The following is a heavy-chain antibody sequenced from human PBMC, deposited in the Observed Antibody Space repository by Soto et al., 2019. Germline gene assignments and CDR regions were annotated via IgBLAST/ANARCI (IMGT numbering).Heavy chain of an antibody. J-gene: IGHJ4*02. D-gene: IGHD2-2*01. Sequence: GWSLRLSCAASGFTFSSYAMSWVRQAPGKGLEWVSAISGSGGSTYYADSVKGRFTISRDNSKNTLYLQMNSLRAEDTAVYYCAKDSWDIVVVVLDYWGQGTLVTVSS. CDR2: ISGSGGST. CDR3: AKDSWDIVVVVLDY. V-gene: IGHV3-23*01. CDR1: GFTFSSYA.